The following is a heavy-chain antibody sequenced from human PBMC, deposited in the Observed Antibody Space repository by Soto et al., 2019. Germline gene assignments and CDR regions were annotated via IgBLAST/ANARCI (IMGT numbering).Heavy chain of an antibody. V-gene: IGHV3-7*01. Sequence: EVQLVESGGGLVKPGGSLRLSCVGSGFTFSSYWMSWVRQAPGKGLEWVANIKQDGGEKHYVDSVKGRITISRDNAKNSLYLQMNSLRDEDTAVYYCARSKTDYLWGTYRYFFEYWGQGTLVTVSS. CDR2: IKQDGGEK. CDR3: ARSKTDYLWGTYRYFFEY. J-gene: IGHJ4*02. CDR1: GFTFSSYW. D-gene: IGHD3-16*02.